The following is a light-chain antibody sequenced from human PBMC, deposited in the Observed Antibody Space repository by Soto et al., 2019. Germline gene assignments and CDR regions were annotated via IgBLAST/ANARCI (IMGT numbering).Light chain of an antibody. CDR2: GAS. V-gene: IGKV3-20*01. CDR1: QSVSSSY. Sequence: EIVLSQLPATLSLSPGESATLSCRASQSVSSSYLAWYQQKPGQAPRLLIYGASSRATGIPDRFSGSGSGTDFTLTISRLEPEDFAVYYCQQYGSSPRTFGQGTKVDIK. CDR3: QQYGSSPRT. J-gene: IGKJ1*01.